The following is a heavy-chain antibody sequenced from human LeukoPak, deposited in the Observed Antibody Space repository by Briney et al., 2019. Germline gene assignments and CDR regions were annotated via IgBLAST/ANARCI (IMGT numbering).Heavy chain of an antibody. J-gene: IGHJ4*02. V-gene: IGHV5-51*01. CDR1: GFTFTSYW. Sequence: GGSLRLSCAASGFTFTSYWIGWVRQMPGKGLEWMGIIYPGDSDTKYSPSFQGQVTISVDKSISTAYLQWGSLKASDTAMYYCARTGYTSGWYVGSFDYWGQGTLVTVSS. D-gene: IGHD6-19*01. CDR2: IYPGDSDT. CDR3: ARTGYTSGWYVGSFDY.